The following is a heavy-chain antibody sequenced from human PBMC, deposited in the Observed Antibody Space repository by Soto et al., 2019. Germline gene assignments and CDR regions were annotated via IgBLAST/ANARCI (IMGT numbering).Heavy chain of an antibody. CDR3: ARDGIEGMDV. CDR2: IYYSGST. J-gene: IGHJ6*02. V-gene: IGHV4-59*01. Sequence: QVQLQESGPGLVKPSETLSLTCTVSGGSISSYYWSWIRQPPGKGLEWIGYIYYSGSTNYNPSLKSRVTISVDTSKNQFSLKLSSVTAADTAVYYCARDGIEGMDVWGQGTTVTVSS. D-gene: IGHD1-20*01. CDR1: GGSISSYY.